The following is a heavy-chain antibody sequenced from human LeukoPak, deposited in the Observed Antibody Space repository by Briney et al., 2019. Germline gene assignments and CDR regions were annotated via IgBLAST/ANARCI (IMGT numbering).Heavy chain of an antibody. J-gene: IGHJ4*02. V-gene: IGHV3-74*01. CDR3: AREGGAYYFDY. D-gene: IGHD3-16*01. CDR2: INSDGSST. CDR1: GFTFSSYW. Sequence: PGGSLRLSCAASGFTFSSYWMHWVRHAPGKGLVWVSRINSDGSSTSYADSVKGRFTISRDNAKNTLYLQMNSLRAEDTAVYYCAREGGAYYFDYWGQGTLVTVSS.